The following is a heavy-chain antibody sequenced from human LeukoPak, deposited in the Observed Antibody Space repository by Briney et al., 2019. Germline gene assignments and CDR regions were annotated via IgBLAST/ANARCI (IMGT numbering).Heavy chain of an antibody. D-gene: IGHD4-17*01. CDR2: VYYSGST. CDR1: GGSISNYY. CDR3: ARGPPRLRFDF. V-gene: IGHV4-59*01. J-gene: IGHJ4*02. Sequence: SETLSLTCTVSGGSISNYYWSWIRQPPGKGLEWIGYVYYSGSTNYNPSLKSRLTISVDTSKNQFSLKLKSVTAADTAVYYCARGPPRLRFDFWGQGTLVTVSS.